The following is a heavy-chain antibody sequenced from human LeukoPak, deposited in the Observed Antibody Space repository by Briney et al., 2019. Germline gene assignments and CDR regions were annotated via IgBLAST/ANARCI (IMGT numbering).Heavy chain of an antibody. D-gene: IGHD3-16*02. V-gene: IGHV3-30*04. CDR2: ISYDGSNK. J-gene: IGHJ4*02. CDR1: GFTFSSYA. Sequence: PGGSLRLSCAASGFTFSSYAMHWVRQAPGKGLEWVAVISYDGSNKYYADSVKGRFTISRDNSKNTLYLQKNSLRAEDTAVYYCARDASIMITFGGVIGHYWGQGTLVTVSS. CDR3: ARDASIMITFGGVIGHY.